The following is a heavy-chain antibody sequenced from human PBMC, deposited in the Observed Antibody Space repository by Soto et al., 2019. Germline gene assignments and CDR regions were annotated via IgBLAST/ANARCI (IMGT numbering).Heavy chain of an antibody. CDR3: ARRWGGALDY. J-gene: IGHJ4*02. V-gene: IGHV4-59*08. CDR2: IYYSGST. CDR1: GGSMSSYY. D-gene: IGHD3-16*01. Sequence: QVQLQESGPGLVKPSETLSLTCTVSGGSMSSYYWSWIRQPPGKGLEWIGYIYYSGSTNYNPSLKSRVTISVDTSKNQSSLKLNSVTAADTAVYYCARRWGGALDYWGQGTLVTGSS.